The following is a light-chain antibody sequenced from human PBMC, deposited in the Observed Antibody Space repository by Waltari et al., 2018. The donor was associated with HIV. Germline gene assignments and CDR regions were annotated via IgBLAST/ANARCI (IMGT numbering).Light chain of an antibody. V-gene: IGLV1-44*01. J-gene: IGLJ3*02. Sequence: QSVLTQPPSASGTPGQRVTISCSGSSSNIGSNTVNWYQQLPVTAPKLLIYSNNRRPSGVPNRFSGSKSGTSASLAISGLQSEDEADYYCAAWDDSLNGPVFGGGTKLTVL. CDR3: AAWDDSLNGPV. CDR2: SNN. CDR1: SSNIGSNT.